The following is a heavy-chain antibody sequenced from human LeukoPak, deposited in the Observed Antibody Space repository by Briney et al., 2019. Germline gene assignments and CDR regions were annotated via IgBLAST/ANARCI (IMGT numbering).Heavy chain of an antibody. Sequence: GGSLRLSCAASGNYWMHWVRQAPGKGLVWVSHINSDGSWTSYADSVKGRFTISKDNAKNTVYLQMNGLRAEDTAVYYCVSFYETYWGRGTLVTVSS. CDR1: GNYW. J-gene: IGHJ4*02. V-gene: IGHV3-74*01. CDR2: INSDGSWT. CDR3: VSFYETY. D-gene: IGHD2/OR15-2a*01.